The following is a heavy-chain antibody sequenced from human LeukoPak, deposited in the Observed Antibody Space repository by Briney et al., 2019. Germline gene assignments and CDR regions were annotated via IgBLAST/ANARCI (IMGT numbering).Heavy chain of an antibody. D-gene: IGHD1-26*01. CDR2: ISSSSSYI. Sequence: GGSLRLSCAASGFTFSDYYMSWIRQAPGKGLEWVSSISSSSSYIYYADSVKGRFTISRDNAKNSLYLQMNSLRAEDTAVYYCARDRSGGAVDYWGQGTLVTVSS. V-gene: IGHV3-11*06. CDR1: GFTFSDYY. CDR3: ARDRSGGAVDY. J-gene: IGHJ4*02.